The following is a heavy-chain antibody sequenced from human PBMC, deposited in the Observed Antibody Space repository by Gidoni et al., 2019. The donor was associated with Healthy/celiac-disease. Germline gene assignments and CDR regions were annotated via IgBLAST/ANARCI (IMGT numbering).Heavy chain of an antibody. CDR2: ISSSSSYI. Sequence: EVQLVESGGGLVKPGGSLRLSCAASGFPFSSYSMNWVRQAPGKGLEWVSSISSSSSYIYYADSVKGRFTISRDNAKNSLYLQMNSLRAEDTAVYYCARECSSTSCYSAFDIWGQGTMVTVSS. J-gene: IGHJ3*02. CDR1: GFPFSSYS. D-gene: IGHD2-2*01. V-gene: IGHV3-21*01. CDR3: ARECSSTSCYSAFDI.